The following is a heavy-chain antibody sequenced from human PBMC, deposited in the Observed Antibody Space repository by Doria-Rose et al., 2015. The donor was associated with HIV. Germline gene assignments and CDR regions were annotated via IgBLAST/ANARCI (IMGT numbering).Heavy chain of an antibody. Sequence: QVQLVQSGAEVKKPGASVKVSCKVSGYTLTELSMHWVRQVPGKGLEWMGGFDPEDGETIYAQKFQGRVRMTEDTSTDTAYMELSSLTSEDTAVYYCATGLLVRGVIVTFGFDFWGQGTLVTVSS. V-gene: IGHV1-24*01. CDR2: FDPEDGET. CDR1: GYTLTELS. CDR3: ATGLLVRGVIVTFGFDF. J-gene: IGHJ4*02. D-gene: IGHD3-10*01.